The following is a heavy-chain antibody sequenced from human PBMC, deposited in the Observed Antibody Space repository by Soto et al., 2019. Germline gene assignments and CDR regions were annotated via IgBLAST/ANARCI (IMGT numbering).Heavy chain of an antibody. Sequence: QVQLVQSGAEVKKPGASVKVSCKASGYTFTSYAMHWVRQAPGQRLEWMGWINAGNGNTKYSQKFQGRVTITRDTSASTAYMELSSLRSEDTAVYYCARDFGDIVVVPAAMDWYFDLWGRGTLVTVSS. CDR3: ARDFGDIVVVPAAMDWYFDL. V-gene: IGHV1-3*01. D-gene: IGHD2-2*01. CDR1: GYTFTSYA. CDR2: INAGNGNT. J-gene: IGHJ2*01.